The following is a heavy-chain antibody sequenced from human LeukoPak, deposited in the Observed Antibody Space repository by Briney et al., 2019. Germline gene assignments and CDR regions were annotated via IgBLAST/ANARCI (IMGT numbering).Heavy chain of an antibody. D-gene: IGHD7-27*01. CDR1: GFTLSSYW. V-gene: IGHV3-74*01. CDR3: ARGLGLGAFDI. Sequence: PGGSLRLSCAASGFTLSSYWMYWVRQAPGKGLVWLSHINNDGSGTSYADSVRGRFTFSRDNARNTLFLQMNSLRAEDTAVYYCARGLGLGAFDIWGQGTVVTVSS. J-gene: IGHJ3*02. CDR2: INNDGSGT.